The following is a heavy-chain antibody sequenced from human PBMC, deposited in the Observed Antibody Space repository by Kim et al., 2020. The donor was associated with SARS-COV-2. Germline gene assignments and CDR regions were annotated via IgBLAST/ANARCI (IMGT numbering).Heavy chain of an antibody. CDR2: INPSDGST. V-gene: IGHV1-46*01. D-gene: IGHD5-18*01. J-gene: IGHJ4*02. CDR3: ARDGPSRGYSYGYFDY. CDR1: GYTFTSYY. Sequence: ASVKVSCKASGYTFTSYYMHWVRQAPGQGLEWMGIINPSDGSTSYAQKFQGRVTMTRDTSTSTVYMELSSLRPEDTAVYYCARDGPSRGYSYGYFDYWGQGTLVTVSS.